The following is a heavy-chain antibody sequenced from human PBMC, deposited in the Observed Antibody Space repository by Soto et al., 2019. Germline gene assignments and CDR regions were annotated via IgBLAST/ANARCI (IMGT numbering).Heavy chain of an antibody. J-gene: IGHJ4*02. D-gene: IGHD1-26*01. CDR2: IWYDGSNK. CDR1: GFTFSRYG. Sequence: QVQLVESGGGVVQPGRSLRVSCAASGFTFSRYGMHWVRQAPGKGPEWAALIWYDGSNKYYADSVKGRFTISRDNSKNTLYLQMNSLRAEDTAVYYCARDSDYVDYWGQGTLVTVSS. CDR3: ARDSDYVDY. V-gene: IGHV3-33*01.